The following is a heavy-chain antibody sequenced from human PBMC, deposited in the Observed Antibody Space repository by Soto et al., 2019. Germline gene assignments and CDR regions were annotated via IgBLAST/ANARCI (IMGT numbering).Heavy chain of an antibody. D-gene: IGHD6-19*01. J-gene: IGHJ4*02. CDR3: AKGGRKWMVTSDFNY. V-gene: IGHV3-30*18. CDR1: GFTFSDYA. Sequence: VQLVESGGGVVQPGRSLRLSCAASGFTFSDYAMHWVRQAPGKGLEWVAVVSHDGRNTHYADSVKGRFTISRASSKNTVSLAMYSLRAEDTAVYYCAKGGRKWMVTSDFNYWGQGALVTVSS. CDR2: VSHDGRNT.